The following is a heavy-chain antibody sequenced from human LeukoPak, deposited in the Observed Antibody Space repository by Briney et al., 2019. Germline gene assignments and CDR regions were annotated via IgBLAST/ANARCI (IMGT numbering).Heavy chain of an antibody. J-gene: IGHJ4*02. V-gene: IGHV3-23*01. D-gene: IGHD6-19*01. CDR2: ISGSGDST. CDR3: AREDSGWYNY. Sequence: GALRLSCAASGFTFTTYAMSWVRQAPGKGLEWVSVISGSGDSTYYADSVKGRFTISRDISKNTLYLQMKSLRAGDTAVYYCAREDSGWYNYWGQGTLVTVSS. CDR1: GFTFTTYA.